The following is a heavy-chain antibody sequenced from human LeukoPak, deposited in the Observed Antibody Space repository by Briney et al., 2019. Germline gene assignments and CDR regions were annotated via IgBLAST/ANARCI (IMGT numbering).Heavy chain of an antibody. CDR3: ARDQRFLEWLYYDYYYYGMDV. CDR2: INPNSGGT. Sequence: ASVKVSCKASGYTFTGYYMHWVRQAPGQGLEWMGRINPNSGGTNYAQKLQGRVTMTTDTSTSTAYMELRSLRSDDTAVYYCARDQRFLEWLYYDYYYYGMDVWGQGTTVTVSS. D-gene: IGHD3-3*01. V-gene: IGHV1-2*06. CDR1: GYTFTGYY. J-gene: IGHJ6*02.